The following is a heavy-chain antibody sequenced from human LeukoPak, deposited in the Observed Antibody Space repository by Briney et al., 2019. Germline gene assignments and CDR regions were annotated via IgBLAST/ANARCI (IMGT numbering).Heavy chain of an antibody. D-gene: IGHD2-21*02. J-gene: IGHJ4*02. Sequence: GGSLRLSCAASGFTFSNYWMSWVRQAPGRGLEWVANTNRDGSRVYYVDSVKGRFTVSRDNTKNSLYLQMSSLRDEDTAVYYCARCDMIGSVDYWGQGTLVTVSS. CDR3: ARCDMIGSVDY. V-gene: IGHV3-7*01. CDR1: GFTFSNYW. CDR2: TNRDGSRV.